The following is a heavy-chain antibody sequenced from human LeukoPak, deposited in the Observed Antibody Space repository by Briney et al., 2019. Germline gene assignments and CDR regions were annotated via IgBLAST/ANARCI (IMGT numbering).Heavy chain of an antibody. J-gene: IGHJ4*02. D-gene: IGHD3-9*01. Sequence: GGSLRLSCAASGFTFSNAWMSWVRQAPGKGLEWVGRIKSKTDGGTTDYAAPVKGRFTISRDDSKNTLYLQMNSLKTEDTAVYYCTTVKGGNYDILTGSFDYWGQGTLVTVSS. V-gene: IGHV3-15*01. CDR3: TTVKGGNYDILTGSFDY. CDR2: IKSKTDGGTT. CDR1: GFTFSNAW.